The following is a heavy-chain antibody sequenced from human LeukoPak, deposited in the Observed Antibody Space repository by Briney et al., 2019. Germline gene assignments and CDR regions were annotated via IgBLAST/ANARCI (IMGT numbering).Heavy chain of an antibody. CDR1: GFTFSSYR. Sequence: GGSLSLSCAASGFTFSSYRMHCARPPPGEGLEWVASISSSSSYIYYADSVKGRFTISRDNAKNSLYLQMNSLRAEDTAVYYCARDPGGSYGMDVWGQGTTVTVSS. D-gene: IGHD3-10*01. CDR2: ISSSSSYI. CDR3: ARDPGGSYGMDV. V-gene: IGHV3-21*01. J-gene: IGHJ6*02.